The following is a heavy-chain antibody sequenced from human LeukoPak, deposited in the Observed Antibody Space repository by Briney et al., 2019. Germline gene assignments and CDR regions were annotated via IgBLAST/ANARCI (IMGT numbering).Heavy chain of an antibody. CDR3: TTAPIGFTMVRGLIITDF. D-gene: IGHD3-10*01. Sequence: GGSLRLSCAVSGFTLSNAWMSWVRQAPGKGLEWVGRIKSKTDGGTTDYAAPVKGRFTISRDDSKNTLYLQMNSLKTEDTAVYCTTAPIGFTMVRGLIITDFWGQGTLVTVSS. V-gene: IGHV3-15*01. J-gene: IGHJ4*02. CDR2: IKSKTDGGTT. CDR1: GFTLSNAW.